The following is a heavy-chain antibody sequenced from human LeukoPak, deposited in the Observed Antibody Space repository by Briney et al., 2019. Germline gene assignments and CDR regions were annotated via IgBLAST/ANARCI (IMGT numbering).Heavy chain of an antibody. CDR1: GYSISSGHY. J-gene: IGHJ4*02. D-gene: IGHD6-19*01. Sequence: PSETLSLTCTVSGYSISSGHYWGWVRRPPGKGLEWIGIIYHSGNTYCNPSLKRRVTISVDPSKNQFSLNLSSVTAADTAVYYCARHGYIAVAGTVDYWGQGTLITVSS. V-gene: IGHV4-38-2*02. CDR2: IYHSGNT. CDR3: ARHGYIAVAGTVDY.